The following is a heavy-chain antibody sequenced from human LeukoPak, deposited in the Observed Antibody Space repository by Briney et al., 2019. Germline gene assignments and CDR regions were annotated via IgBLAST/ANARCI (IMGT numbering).Heavy chain of an antibody. D-gene: IGHD5-24*01. V-gene: IGHV3-74*01. CDR3: VRDRDGYNF. J-gene: IGHJ4*02. CDR1: GFTFSSYL. CDR2: VNNDGSDT. Sequence: GGSLRLSCVASGFTFSSYLMHWVRQAPGKGLVWVSRVNNDGSDTWYADCVKGRFTIFRDNAKNTLYLQMNSLRAEDTAVYYCVRDRDGYNFWGQGTLVTVSA.